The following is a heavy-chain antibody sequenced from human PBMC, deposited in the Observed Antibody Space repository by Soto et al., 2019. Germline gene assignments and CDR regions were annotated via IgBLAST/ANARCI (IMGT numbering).Heavy chain of an antibody. J-gene: IGHJ4*02. CDR1: GFSLTTRGVG. V-gene: IGHV2-5*02. CDR3: AHRPRGYSYHFDH. Sequence: QITLKESGPALVKPTQTLTLTCTFSGFSLTTRGVGVGWIRQPPGKALEWLALIYWDDDEGYSASLKSRLTITQVCPKNQVVLPMTNMGPVDTARYSCAHRPRGYSYHFDHWGQGTLLTVSS. CDR2: IYWDDDE. D-gene: IGHD5-18*01.